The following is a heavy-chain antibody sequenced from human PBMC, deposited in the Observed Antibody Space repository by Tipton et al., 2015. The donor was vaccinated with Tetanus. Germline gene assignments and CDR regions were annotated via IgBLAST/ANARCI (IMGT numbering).Heavy chain of an antibody. J-gene: IGHJ4*02. D-gene: IGHD5-12*01. CDR1: GGSVRSGDYS. CDR3: VRGRGLGAYSFGFEH. V-gene: IGHV4-30-2*01. Sequence: TLSLTCTVSGGSVRSGDYSWGWIRQTPGQGLEWIGYIYQTDSTYYNPSLRSRLTISISRSKNQFSLKLTSVTAADTAVYYCVRGRGLGAYSFGFEHWGQGALVTVSS. CDR2: IYQTDST.